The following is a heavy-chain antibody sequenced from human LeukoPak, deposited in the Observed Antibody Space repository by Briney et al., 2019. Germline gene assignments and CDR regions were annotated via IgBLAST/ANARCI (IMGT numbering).Heavy chain of an antibody. V-gene: IGHV1-69*06. J-gene: IGHJ4*02. CDR3: ARVNDCSGGSCYPDFDY. CDR2: IIPIFGTA. D-gene: IGHD2-15*01. CDR1: GGTFSSYA. Sequence: SVNVSYKASGGTFSSYAISWVRQAPGQGLEWMVGIIPIFGTANYAQKFQGRVTITADKSTSTAYMELSSLRSEDTAVYYCARVNDCSGGSCYPDFDYWGQGTLVTVSS.